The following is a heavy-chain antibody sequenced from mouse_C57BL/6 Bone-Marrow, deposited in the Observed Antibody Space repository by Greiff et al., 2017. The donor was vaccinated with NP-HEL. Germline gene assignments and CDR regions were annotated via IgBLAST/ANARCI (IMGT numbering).Heavy chain of an antibody. Sequence: QVQLKQSGPELVKPGASVKISCKASGYAFISSWMNWVKQRPGKGLEWIGRIYPGDGDTNYNGKFKGKATLTADKSSSTAYMQLSSLTSEDSAVYFCARSRSTMVTTGYYFDYWGQGTTLTVSS. CDR3: ARSRSTMVTTGYYFDY. J-gene: IGHJ2*01. CDR2: IYPGDGDT. D-gene: IGHD2-2*01. V-gene: IGHV1-82*01. CDR1: GYAFISSW.